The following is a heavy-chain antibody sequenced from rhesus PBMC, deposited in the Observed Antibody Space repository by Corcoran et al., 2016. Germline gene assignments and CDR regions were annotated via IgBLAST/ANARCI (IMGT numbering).Heavy chain of an antibody. Sequence: QVQLQESGPGLVKPSETLSLTCAVSGGSIRDNYYWNWIRQPPGKRLEWIGNFFGKLAPTYHNPALQSRITISKDTSTNPCFRTLTAVTAADTAVYYCARWLAAANYPFDVWGAGVLVTVSS. CDR1: GGSIRDNYY. V-gene: IGHV4S9*01. CDR3: ARWLAAANYPFDV. D-gene: IGHD6-43*01. J-gene: IGHJ5-1*01. CDR2: FFGKLAPT.